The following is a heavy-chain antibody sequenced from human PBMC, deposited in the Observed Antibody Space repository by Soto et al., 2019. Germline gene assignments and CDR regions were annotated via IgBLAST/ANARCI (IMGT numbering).Heavy chain of an antibody. CDR2: IIPIFGTA. J-gene: IGHJ5*02. V-gene: IGHV1-69*06. D-gene: IGHD2-15*01. CDR1: AGTFSSYA. Sequence: XSVKVSCKASAGTFSSYAISWVRQAPGQGLEWMGGIIPIFGTANYAQKFQGRVTITAEKSTSTAYMELSSLRSEDTAVYYCAMVVVVAATTTFDPWGQGTLVIVSS. CDR3: AMVVVVAATTTFDP.